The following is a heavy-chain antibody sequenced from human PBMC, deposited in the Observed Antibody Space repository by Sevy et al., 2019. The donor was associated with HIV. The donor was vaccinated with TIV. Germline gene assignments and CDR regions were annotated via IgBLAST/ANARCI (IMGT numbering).Heavy chain of an antibody. CDR2: IHHSGST. CDR3: AKHCSHYFDNSGYGEAFDI. V-gene: IGHV4-39*01. D-gene: IGHD3-22*01. CDR1: GASISSTIYY. Sequence: SETLSLTCSVSGASISSTIYYWAWIRQSPGKGLEWFGSIHHSGSTYYNLSLKSRVTISLDTSKDQFSLNMNSLTAADTAVYSCAKHCSHYFDNSGYGEAFDIWGQGTKVTVSS. J-gene: IGHJ3*02.